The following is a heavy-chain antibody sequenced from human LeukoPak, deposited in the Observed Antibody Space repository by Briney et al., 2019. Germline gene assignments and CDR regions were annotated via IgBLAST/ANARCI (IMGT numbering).Heavy chain of an antibody. Sequence: GGSLRLSCAASGFTFSSYSMNWVRQAPGNGREWVSSISSSNSYIYYADSVTGRFTISRDNAKNSLYLQMTSLRAEDTAVYYCARDRGISGLGYHPFDYWGQGTLVTVSS. D-gene: IGHD2-2*01. CDR3: ARDRGISGLGYHPFDY. J-gene: IGHJ4*02. V-gene: IGHV3-21*01. CDR1: GFTFSSYS. CDR2: ISSSNSYI.